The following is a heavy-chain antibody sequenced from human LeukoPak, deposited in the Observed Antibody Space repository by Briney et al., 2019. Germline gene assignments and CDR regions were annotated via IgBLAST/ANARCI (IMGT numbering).Heavy chain of an antibody. CDR3: AKGPTTGTTNYYYYKDG. J-gene: IGHJ6*03. V-gene: IGHV4-59*01. D-gene: IGHD1-1*01. CDR1: GGSISSYY. CDR2: IYYSGST. Sequence: SETLSLTCTVSGGSISSYYWSWIRQPPGKGLEWIGYIYYSGSTNYNPSLKSRVTISVDTSKNQLSLKLSSVTAADTAVYYCAKGPTTGTTNYYYYKDGRGKGTTGNGSS.